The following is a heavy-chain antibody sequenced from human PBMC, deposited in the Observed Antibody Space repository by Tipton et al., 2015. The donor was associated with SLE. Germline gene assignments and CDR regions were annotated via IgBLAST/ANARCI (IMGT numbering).Heavy chain of an antibody. Sequence: TLSLTCTVSGGSISSGGYYWSWIRQHPGKGLEWIGYIYYSGSTNYNPSLKSRVTISVDTSKNQFSLKLSSVTAADTAVYYCARRSGSSSSRWFDPWGQGTLVTVSS. CDR3: ARRSGSSSSRWFDP. CDR2: IYYSGST. V-gene: IGHV4-31*03. CDR1: GGSISSGGYY. D-gene: IGHD6-6*01. J-gene: IGHJ5*02.